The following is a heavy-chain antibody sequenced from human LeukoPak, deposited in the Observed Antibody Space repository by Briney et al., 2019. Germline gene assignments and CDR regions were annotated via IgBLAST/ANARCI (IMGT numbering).Heavy chain of an antibody. CDR2: ISGSGGSI. V-gene: IGHV3-23*01. CDR1: GFTFSSYA. D-gene: IGHD2-2*01. Sequence: GGSLRLSCAASGFTFSSYAMSWVRQAPGKGLEWVSGISGSGGSINYADSVKGRFTISRDNSKNTQYLQMNSLRAEDTAVYYCAREPAAAIVGAFDIWGQGTMVTVSS. CDR3: AREPAAAIVGAFDI. J-gene: IGHJ3*02.